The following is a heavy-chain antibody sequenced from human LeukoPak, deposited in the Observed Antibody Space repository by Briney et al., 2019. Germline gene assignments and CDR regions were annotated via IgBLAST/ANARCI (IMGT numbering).Heavy chain of an antibody. Sequence: GGSLRLSCAASGFTFSSYAMHWVRQAPGKGLEYVSAISSNGGSTYYANSVKGRFTISRDNSKNTLYLQMGSLRAEGMAVYYCARGYSGYDLAPLFEYWGQGTLVTVSS. D-gene: IGHD5-12*01. CDR1: GFTFSSYA. CDR3: ARGYSGYDLAPLFEY. J-gene: IGHJ4*02. V-gene: IGHV3-64*01. CDR2: ISSNGGST.